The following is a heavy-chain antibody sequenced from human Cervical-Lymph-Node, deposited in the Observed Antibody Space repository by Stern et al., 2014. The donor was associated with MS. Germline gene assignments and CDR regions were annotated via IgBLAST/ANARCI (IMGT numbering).Heavy chain of an antibody. D-gene: IGHD2-15*01. J-gene: IGHJ3*02. CDR2: ISAYNGTK. CDR1: GYTFTSYG. Sequence: VQLVQSGAEVKKPGASVKVSCKASGYTFTSYGISWVRQAPGQGLEWMGWISAYNGTKNHAQQLHGRATMTTDTSTSTAYMELRSRRYDDTAVYYSARGLVGSENAFDIWGQGTMVTVSS. V-gene: IGHV1-18*01. CDR3: ARGLVGSENAFDI.